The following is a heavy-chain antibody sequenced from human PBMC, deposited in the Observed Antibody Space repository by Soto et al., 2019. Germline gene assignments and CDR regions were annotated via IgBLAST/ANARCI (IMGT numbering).Heavy chain of an antibody. CDR1: GYTFTSYG. V-gene: IGHV1-18*01. J-gene: IGHJ5*02. D-gene: IGHD6-13*01. CDR2: ISAYNGNT. CDR3: ARWCSSRGCAWFDP. Sequence: ASVKVSCKASGYTFTSYGISWVRQAPGQGLEWMGWISAYNGNTNYAQKLQGRVTMTTDTSTSTAYMELRSLRSDDTAVYYCARWCSSRGCAWFDPWGQGTLVTVSS.